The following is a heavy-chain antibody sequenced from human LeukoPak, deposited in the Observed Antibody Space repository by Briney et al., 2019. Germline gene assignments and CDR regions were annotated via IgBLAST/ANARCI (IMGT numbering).Heavy chain of an antibody. D-gene: IGHD3-22*01. CDR1: GGTFSSYA. Sequence: SVKVSCKASGGTFSSYAISWVRQAPGQGLEWMGRIIPIVGTANYAQKFQGRVTITTDESTSTGYTELSSLRSEETAVYYCASSYVSYYDSSGYEVPIDYWGQGTLVTVSS. J-gene: IGHJ4*02. CDR2: IIPIVGTA. CDR3: ASSYVSYYDSSGYEVPIDY. V-gene: IGHV1-69*05.